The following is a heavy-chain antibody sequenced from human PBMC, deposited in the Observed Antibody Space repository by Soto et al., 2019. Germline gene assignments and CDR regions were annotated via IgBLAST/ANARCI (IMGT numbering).Heavy chain of an antibody. Sequence: EVQRVESGGGLVKAGGSLRLFCTASGFTFRNYNMNWVRQAPGKGLEWVSSISTGGAYMFYADSVKCRFTISRDNAQNSMFLQIDSPRAEDTAVYYCARDIASPGGDYFDSWGQGTLVTVSS. CDR1: GFTFRNYN. CDR3: ARDIASPGGDYFDS. J-gene: IGHJ4*02. D-gene: IGHD2-21*01. V-gene: IGHV3-21*06. CDR2: ISTGGAYM.